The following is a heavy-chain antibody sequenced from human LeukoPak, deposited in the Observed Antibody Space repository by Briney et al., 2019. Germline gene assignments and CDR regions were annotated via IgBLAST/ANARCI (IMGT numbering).Heavy chain of an antibody. J-gene: IGHJ3*02. CDR3: ARRLRGARNAFDI. CDR2: INPSGGST. V-gene: IGHV1-46*01. D-gene: IGHD5/OR15-5a*01. Sequence: ASVKVSCKASGYTFTSYYMHWVRQAPGQGLEWMGIINPSGGSTSYAQEFQGRVTMTRDTSTSTVYMELSSLRSEYTAVYCCARRLRGARNAFDIWGQGTMVTVSS. CDR1: GYTFTSYY.